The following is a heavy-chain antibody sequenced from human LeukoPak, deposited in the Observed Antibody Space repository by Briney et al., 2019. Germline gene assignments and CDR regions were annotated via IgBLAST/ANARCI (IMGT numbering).Heavy chain of an antibody. CDR3: ARSGPAHSLYYYGSGASNP. CDR2: IYYSGST. D-gene: IGHD3-10*01. V-gene: IGHV4-39*07. Sequence: PSETLSLTCTVSGGSISSSSYYWGWIRQPPGTGLEWIGSIYYSGSTYYNPSLKSRVAISVDTSKNQFSLKLSSVTAADTAVYYCARSGPAHSLYYYGSGASNPWGQGTLVTVSS. J-gene: IGHJ5*02. CDR1: GGSISSSSYY.